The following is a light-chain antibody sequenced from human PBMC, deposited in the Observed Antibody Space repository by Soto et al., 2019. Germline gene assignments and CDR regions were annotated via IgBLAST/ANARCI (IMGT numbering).Light chain of an antibody. CDR2: GNI. CDR1: SSNIGAGYD. CDR3: QSYDSSLNGVV. Sequence: QSVLTQPPSVSGAPGQRVTISCTGSSSNIGAGYDVHWYQQLPGTAPKLLIYGNINRPSGVPDRFSGSKSGTSASLAITGLQAEDEADYCCQSYDSSLNGVVFGGGTKLTVL. J-gene: IGLJ2*01. V-gene: IGLV1-40*01.